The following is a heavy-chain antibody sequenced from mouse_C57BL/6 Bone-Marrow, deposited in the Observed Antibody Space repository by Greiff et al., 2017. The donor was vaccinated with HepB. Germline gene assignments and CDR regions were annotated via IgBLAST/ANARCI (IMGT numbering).Heavy chain of an antibody. Sequence: EVKVVESGGGLVQPGGSLKLSCAASGFTFSDYYMYWVRQTPEKRLEWVAYISNGGGSTYYPDTVKGRFTISRDKTKNTLYLQMSRLKSEDTAMYYCARHSGLLRYWYFDVWGTGTTVTVSS. D-gene: IGHD1-1*01. V-gene: IGHV5-12*01. CDR3: ARHSGLLRYWYFDV. J-gene: IGHJ1*03. CDR2: ISNGGGST. CDR1: GFTFSDYY.